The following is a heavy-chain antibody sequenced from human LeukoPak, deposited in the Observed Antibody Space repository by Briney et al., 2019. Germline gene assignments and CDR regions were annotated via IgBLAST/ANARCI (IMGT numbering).Heavy chain of an antibody. Sequence: ASLKVSCKASGYSLTSYGFTWVRQAPGQGLEWLGWISAKNNYTSYSQRVQDRVTMTTDTSTRTAYMELRSLRSEDTAVYYCASAISTQRGDDAFDIWGQGTMVTVSS. V-gene: IGHV1-18*01. D-gene: IGHD3-16*01. CDR3: ASAISTQRGDDAFDI. J-gene: IGHJ3*02. CDR1: GYSLTSYG. CDR2: ISAKNNYT.